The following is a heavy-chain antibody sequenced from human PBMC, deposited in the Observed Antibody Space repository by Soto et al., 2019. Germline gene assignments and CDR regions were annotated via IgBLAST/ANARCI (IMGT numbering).Heavy chain of an antibody. CDR3: TKEISPGGLDY. CDR2: TYRNSNRI. D-gene: IGHD3-10*01. J-gene: IGHJ4*02. V-gene: IGHV3-9*01. CDR1: GFTLDDYA. Sequence: EVPLVESGGGLVQPGTSLRLSCAASGFTLDDYAMHWVRQAPGKGLAWVSGTYRNSNRIDYADSVKGRFTISRDNGKKSLYLQMNGLRAEDTALYYCTKEISPGGLDYWGQGTLVIGSS.